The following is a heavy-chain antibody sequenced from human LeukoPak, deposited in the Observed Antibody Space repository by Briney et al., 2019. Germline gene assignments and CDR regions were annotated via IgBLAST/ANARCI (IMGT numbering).Heavy chain of an antibody. CDR1: GFTSSSYG. J-gene: IGHJ4*02. CDR2: ISGSGGST. D-gene: IGHD3-3*02. Sequence: GSLRLSCAASGFTSSSYGMSWVRKPPGKGLGWVSVISGSGGSTFYADSVKGRFTISRDNSKNTLYLQMNSLRAEDTAVYYCAKDRSQQLAKFDYWGQGTLVIVSS. V-gene: IGHV3-23*01. CDR3: AKDRSQQLAKFDY.